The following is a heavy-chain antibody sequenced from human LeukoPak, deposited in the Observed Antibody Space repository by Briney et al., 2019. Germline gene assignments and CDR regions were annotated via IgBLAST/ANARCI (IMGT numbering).Heavy chain of an antibody. Sequence: ASVKVSCKASGYTFTSYYMHWVRQAPGQGLEWMGIINPSGGSTSYAQKFQGRVTMTRDTSTSTVYMELSSLRSEDTAVYYCARIHSGSYPNHDAFDIWGQGTMVTVSS. CDR2: INPSGGST. V-gene: IGHV1-46*01. CDR3: ARIHSGSYPNHDAFDI. D-gene: IGHD1-26*01. J-gene: IGHJ3*02. CDR1: GYTFTSYY.